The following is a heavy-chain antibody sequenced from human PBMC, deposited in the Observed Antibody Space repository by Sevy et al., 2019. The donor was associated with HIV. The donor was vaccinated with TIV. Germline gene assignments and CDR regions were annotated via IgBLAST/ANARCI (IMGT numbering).Heavy chain of an antibody. CDR2: IESEGSSP. D-gene: IGHD3-9*01. V-gene: IGHV3-74*01. J-gene: IGHJ4*01. CDR1: GFTFSSYW. CDR3: ARGDILTGRYPGY. Sequence: GGSLRLSCTVSGFTFSSYWMHWVRQTPGRGRVWVSRIESEGSSPIYADSVRGRFTISRDNANNTLYLQMDSLRVEDTAVYYCARGDILTGRYPGYWGHGTLVTVSS.